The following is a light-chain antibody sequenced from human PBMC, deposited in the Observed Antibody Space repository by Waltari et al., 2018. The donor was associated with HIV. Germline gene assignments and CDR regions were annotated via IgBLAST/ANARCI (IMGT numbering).Light chain of an antibody. CDR2: EVK. Sequence: QSALTQPASVSGSPGQSITISCTGTSSDFGSYNLVSWYQQHPGKAPKLIIYEVKKGPSGVSHRFSGFKSGNTASLTISGLQAEDEADYYCCSYETTYVFGSGTRVTVL. J-gene: IGLJ1*01. CDR3: CSYETTYV. CDR1: SSDFGSYNL. V-gene: IGLV2-23*02.